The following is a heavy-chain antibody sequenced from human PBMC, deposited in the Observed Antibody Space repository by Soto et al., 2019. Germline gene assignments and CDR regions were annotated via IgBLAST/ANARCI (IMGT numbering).Heavy chain of an antibody. V-gene: IGHV4-59*08. CDR3: ARRTTVSNPFDY. CDR1: GGSISSYY. CDR2: IYYSGST. D-gene: IGHD4-4*01. Sequence: SETLSLTCTVSGGSISSYYWSWIRQPPGKGLEWIGYIYYSGSTNYNPSLKSRVTISVDTSKNQFSLKLSSVTAADTAVYYCARRTTVSNPFDYWGQGTLVTVSS. J-gene: IGHJ4*02.